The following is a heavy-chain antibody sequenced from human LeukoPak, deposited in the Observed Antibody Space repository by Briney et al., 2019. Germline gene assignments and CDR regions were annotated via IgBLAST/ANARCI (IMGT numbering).Heavy chain of an antibody. CDR2: ISWNSATI. V-gene: IGHV3-9*01. D-gene: IGHD6-19*01. CDR3: AKVVVGGSGWNYFDY. J-gene: IGHJ4*02. CDR1: GFTFDDYA. Sequence: GRSLRLSCAASGFTFDDYAIHWVRQAPGKGLEWVSGISWNSATIGYADSVKGRFTISRDNAKNSLFLQMNSLRAEDTALYYCAKVVVGGSGWNYFDYWGQGTLVTVPS.